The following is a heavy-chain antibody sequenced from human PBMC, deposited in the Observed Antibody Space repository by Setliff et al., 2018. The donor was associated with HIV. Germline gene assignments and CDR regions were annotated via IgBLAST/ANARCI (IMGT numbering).Heavy chain of an antibody. J-gene: IGHJ6*02. CDR2: IKKSSDGGKT. CDR3: ATDNGPSYSMDI. V-gene: IGHV3-15*01. D-gene: IGHD2-21*01. Sequence: GGSLRLSCAASGFTVSSNYMSWVRQAPGKGLEWLGRIKKSSDGGKTDDASPVKGRFTISRDDSKNTLYLQMNSLKIEDTAVYFCATDNGPSYSMDIWGQGTTVTVSS. CDR1: GFTVSSNY.